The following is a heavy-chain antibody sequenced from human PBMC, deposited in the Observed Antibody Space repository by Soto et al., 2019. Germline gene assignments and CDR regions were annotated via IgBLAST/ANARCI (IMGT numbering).Heavy chain of an antibody. CDR2: IWPDDSDT. Sequence: GESLKISCKGSGYSFNSYWIGWVRQMPGKGLEWMGIIWPDDSDTIYSPSFQGQVTISVDRSISTAYLQWSSLKASDTAMYYCARPSGDYENAMDVWGQGPTVT. J-gene: IGHJ6*02. CDR1: GYSFNSYW. V-gene: IGHV5-51*01. CDR3: ARPSGDYENAMDV. D-gene: IGHD4-17*01.